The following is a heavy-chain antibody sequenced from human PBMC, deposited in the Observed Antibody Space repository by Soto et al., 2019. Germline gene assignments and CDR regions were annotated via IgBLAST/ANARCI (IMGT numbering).Heavy chain of an antibody. V-gene: IGHV3-72*01. Sequence: EVQLVESGGGLVQPGGTLRLSCAASGFTLNEHYMDWVRQAPGKGLEWVARIRKKVNSDTTEYAASVKGRFTISRDDSKNSLFLQMNGLKTEDTAVYYCVIVASGYYLDHWGQGTPVFVSS. J-gene: IGHJ4*02. CDR1: GFTLNEHY. CDR3: VIVASGYYLDH. D-gene: IGHD3-3*01. CDR2: IRKKVNSDTT.